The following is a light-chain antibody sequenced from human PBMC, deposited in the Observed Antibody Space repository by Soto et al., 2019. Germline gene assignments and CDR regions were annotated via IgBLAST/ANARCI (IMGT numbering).Light chain of an antibody. CDR2: EAS. CDR1: QSIRSW. J-gene: IGKJ1*01. Sequence: DIQMTQSPSTLSASVGDRVTITCRASQSIRSWLAWYQQKPGRAPKFLIYEASSLERGVPSRFSGSGSGTEFTLTISSLQPDDFASYYCQQYNSYPWTFGQGTKVEIK. CDR3: QQYNSYPWT. V-gene: IGKV1-5*03.